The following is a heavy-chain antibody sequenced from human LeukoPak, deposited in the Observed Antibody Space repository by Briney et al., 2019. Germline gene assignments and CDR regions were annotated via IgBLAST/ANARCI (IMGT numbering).Heavy chain of an antibody. CDR2: ITWDGGST. V-gene: IGHV3-43D*03. CDR1: GFTFDDYV. Sequence: PGGSLRLSCAASGFTFDDYVFHWVRQAPGKGLEWVSLITWDGGSTYYANSVKGRFTISRGNSKNFLYLQMNRLRPEDTALYYCTRTEPDHYYYMDIWGKGTTVTVSS. J-gene: IGHJ6*03. D-gene: IGHD1-14*01. CDR3: TRTEPDHYYYMDI.